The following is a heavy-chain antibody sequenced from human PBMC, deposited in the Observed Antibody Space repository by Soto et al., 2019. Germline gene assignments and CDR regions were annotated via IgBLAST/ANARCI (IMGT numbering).Heavy chain of an antibody. CDR1: GGSFSGYY. J-gene: IGHJ4*02. V-gene: IGHV4-34*01. D-gene: IGHD2-21*02. Sequence: SETLSLTCAVYGGSFSGYYWSWIRQPPGKGLEWIGEINHSGSTNYNPSLKSRVTISVDTSKNQFSLKLSSVTAADTAVYYCARSPPHIVVVTAHPYFDYWGQGTLVTVSS. CDR3: ARSPPHIVVVTAHPYFDY. CDR2: INHSGST.